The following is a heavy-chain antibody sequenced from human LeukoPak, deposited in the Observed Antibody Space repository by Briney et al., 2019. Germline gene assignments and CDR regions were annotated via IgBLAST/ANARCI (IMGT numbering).Heavy chain of an antibody. V-gene: IGHV1-69*04. CDR2: IIPILGIA. CDR1: GGTFSSYA. J-gene: IGHJ5*02. CDR3: ARGGGLVPGTWFDP. D-gene: IGHD6-19*01. Sequence: PGASVKVSCKASGGTFSSYAISWVRQAPGQGLEWMGRIIPILGIANYAQEFQGRVTMTTDASTSTAYLELRSLRSDDTAVYYCARGGGLVPGTWFDPWGQGTLVTVSS.